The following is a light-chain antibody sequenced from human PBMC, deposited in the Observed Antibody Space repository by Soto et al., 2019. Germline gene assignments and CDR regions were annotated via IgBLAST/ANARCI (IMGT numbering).Light chain of an antibody. CDR2: DSS. CDR1: QSVSSS. J-gene: IGKJ1*01. V-gene: IGKV3-15*01. CDR3: LQHNSYPRT. Sequence: EIVMTQSPATLSVSPGERATLSCRASQSVSSSVAWYQQKPGQAPRLLIYDSSSRATGVPSRFSGSGCGTDFSLTISSLQPEDSATYFCLQHNSYPRTFGQGTKVDIK.